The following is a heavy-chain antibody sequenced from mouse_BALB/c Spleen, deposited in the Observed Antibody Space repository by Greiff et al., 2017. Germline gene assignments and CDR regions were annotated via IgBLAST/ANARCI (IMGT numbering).Heavy chain of an antibody. Sequence: VQLQESGAELARPGASVKLSCKASGYTFTSYWMQWVKQRPGQGLEWIGAIYPGDGDTRYTQKFKGKATLTADKSSSTAYMQLSSLASEDSAVYYCARRGPAWFAYWGQGTLVTVSA. V-gene: IGHV1-87*01. CDR3: ARRGPAWFAY. J-gene: IGHJ3*01. CDR1: GYTFTSYW. CDR2: IYPGDGDT.